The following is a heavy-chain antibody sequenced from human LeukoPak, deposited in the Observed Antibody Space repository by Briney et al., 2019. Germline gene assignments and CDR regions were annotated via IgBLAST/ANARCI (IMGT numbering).Heavy chain of an antibody. CDR2: IHYSGST. CDR1: GGSISSYY. Sequence: SETLSLTCTVSGGSISSYYWSWIRQPPGKGLEWIGYIHYSGSTNYNPSLKSRVTISVDTSKNQFSLKLSSVTAADTAVYYCARAVLRGSGRTYGMDVWGQGTTVTVSS. V-gene: IGHV4-59*01. D-gene: IGHD2-15*01. CDR3: ARAVLRGSGRTYGMDV. J-gene: IGHJ6*02.